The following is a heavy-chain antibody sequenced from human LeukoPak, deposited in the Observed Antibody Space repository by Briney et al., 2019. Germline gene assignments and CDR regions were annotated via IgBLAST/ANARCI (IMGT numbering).Heavy chain of an antibody. CDR1: GFTFSSYS. J-gene: IGHJ5*02. V-gene: IGHV4-34*01. Sequence: GSLRLSCAASGFTFSSYSMNWIRRPPGKGLEWIGEINHSGSANYNPSLKSRVTISVDTSKNQFSLKLTSVTAADTAVYYCARGQWELRFDPWGQGTLVTVSS. CDR3: ARGQWELRFDP. D-gene: IGHD1-26*01. CDR2: INHSGSA.